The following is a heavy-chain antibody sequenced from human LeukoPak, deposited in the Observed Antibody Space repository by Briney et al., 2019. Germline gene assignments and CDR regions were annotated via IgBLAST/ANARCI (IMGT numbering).Heavy chain of an antibody. CDR2: INHSGST. D-gene: IGHD6-19*01. CDR3: ARVGSGWYTDY. V-gene: IGHV4-34*01. Sequence: SETLSLTCAVYGGSFSGYYWSWIRQPPGKGLEWIGEINHSGSTNYNPSLKSRVTISVDTSKNQFSLKLSSVTAADTAVYYCARVGSGWYTDYWGQGTPVTVSS. J-gene: IGHJ4*02. CDR1: GGSFSGYY.